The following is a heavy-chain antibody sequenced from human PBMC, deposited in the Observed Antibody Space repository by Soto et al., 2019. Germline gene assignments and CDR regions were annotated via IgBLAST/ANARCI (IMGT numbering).Heavy chain of an antibody. CDR2: IRGSGGTT. CDR1: GLTFGTYV. Sequence: EVQLLESGGGLVQPGGSLRLSCAASGLTFGTYVLSWVRQAPGKGLEWVSSIRGSGGTTYYADTVKGRFTISRDISKNALDLPMNNLRAEETAVYYCAKDRGGSGYAAFDLWGQGTRLTVSS. D-gene: IGHD3-22*01. J-gene: IGHJ3*01. CDR3: AKDRGGSGYAAFDL. V-gene: IGHV3-23*01.